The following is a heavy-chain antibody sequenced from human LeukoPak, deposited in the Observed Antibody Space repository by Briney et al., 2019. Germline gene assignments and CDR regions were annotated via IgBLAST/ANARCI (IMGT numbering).Heavy chain of an antibody. V-gene: IGHV2-70*11. D-gene: IGHD4-17*01. CDR2: IDWDDDK. Sequence: SGPTLVNPTQTLTLTCTFSGSSLSTSGMCVSWIRQPPGKALEWLARIDWDDDKYYSTSLKTRLTISKDTSKNQVVLTMTNMDPVDTATYYCARTTTVTTRDAFDIWGQGTMVTVSS. CDR1: GSSLSTSGMC. CDR3: ARTTTVTTRDAFDI. J-gene: IGHJ3*02.